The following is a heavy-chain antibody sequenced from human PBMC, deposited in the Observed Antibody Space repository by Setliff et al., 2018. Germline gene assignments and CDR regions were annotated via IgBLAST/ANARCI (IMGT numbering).Heavy chain of an antibody. V-gene: IGHV1-69*13. D-gene: IGHD3-10*01. Sequence: SVKVSCKASGGTFDNFAITWVRQAPGQGLEWMGRIFPKFGTANYAQKFQDRVAITADESTSTGYMGINGLTSEDTAVYYCARDWRHSGMSWANYFDPWGQGTVVTVSS. CDR3: ARDWRHSGMSWANYFDP. CDR1: GGTFDNFA. CDR2: IFPKFGTA. J-gene: IGHJ5*02.